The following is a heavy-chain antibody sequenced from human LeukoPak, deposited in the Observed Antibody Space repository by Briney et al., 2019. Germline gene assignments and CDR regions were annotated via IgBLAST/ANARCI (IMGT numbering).Heavy chain of an antibody. J-gene: IGHJ4*02. Sequence: PGGSLRLSCVASGFSFSIYAMSWVRQAPGKRLEWVSNIGGSGDSTYYPDSVKDRFTISRDNSKNTLYLQMNSLRPEDTAVYYCAELVGYTYLYWGQGTLVTVSS. CDR2: IGGSGDST. CDR1: GFSFSIYA. CDR3: AELVGYTYLY. D-gene: IGHD5-18*01. V-gene: IGHV3-23*01.